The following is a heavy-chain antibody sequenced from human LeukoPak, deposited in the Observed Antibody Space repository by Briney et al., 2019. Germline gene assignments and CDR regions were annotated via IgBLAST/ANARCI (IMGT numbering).Heavy chain of an antibody. V-gene: IGHV4-59*08. D-gene: IGHD1-14*01. Sequence: SETLSLTCTVSGGSISSYYWSWIRQPPGKGLEWIGYIYYSGRTNYNPSLKSRVTGFVDTSKNQVSLRLSSVTAADTAVYYCARHGTISSESYFDYWGQGALVTVSS. J-gene: IGHJ4*02. CDR1: GGSISSYY. CDR3: ARHGTISSESYFDY. CDR2: IYYSGRT.